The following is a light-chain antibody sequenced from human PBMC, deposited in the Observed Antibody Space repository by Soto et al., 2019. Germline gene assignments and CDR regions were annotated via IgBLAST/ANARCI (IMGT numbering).Light chain of an antibody. CDR1: QNINNY. CDR3: QQYENLPT. CDR2: DAS. J-gene: IGKJ5*01. V-gene: IGKV1-33*01. Sequence: DIQLHPSPSSLSASVGDRVTITCQASQNINNYLNWYQQKPGRAPKLLIYDASNLEAGVPSRFRGSGSGTDFTFTISRLQPEDIATYYCQQYENLPTFGQGRLLEVK.